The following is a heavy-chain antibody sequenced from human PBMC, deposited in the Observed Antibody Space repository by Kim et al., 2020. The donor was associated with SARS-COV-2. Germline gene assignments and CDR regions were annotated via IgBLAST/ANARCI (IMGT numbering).Heavy chain of an antibody. J-gene: IGHJ4*02. D-gene: IGHD6-13*01. CDR2: IYYSGST. CDR1: GGSISSSSYY. V-gene: IGHV4-39*07. Sequence: SETLSLTCTVSGGSISSSSYYWGWIRQPPGKGLGWIGSIYYSGSTYYNPSLKSRVTISVDTSKNQFSLKLSSVTAADTAVYYCARHAYSSSWSPFDYWGQGTLVTVSS. CDR3: ARHAYSSSWSPFDY.